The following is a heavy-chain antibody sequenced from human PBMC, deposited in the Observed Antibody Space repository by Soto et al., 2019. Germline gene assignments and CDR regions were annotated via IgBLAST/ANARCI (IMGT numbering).Heavy chain of an antibody. CDR2: ISAYNGNT. Sequence: GASVKVSCKASGYTFTSYGISWVRQAPGQGLEWMGWISAYNGNTNYAQKLQGRVTMTTDTSTSTAHMELRSLRSDDTAVYYCASGSSSRPNWFDPWGQGTLVTVSS. CDR3: ASGSSSRPNWFDP. CDR1: GYTFTSYG. D-gene: IGHD6-13*01. J-gene: IGHJ5*02. V-gene: IGHV1-18*01.